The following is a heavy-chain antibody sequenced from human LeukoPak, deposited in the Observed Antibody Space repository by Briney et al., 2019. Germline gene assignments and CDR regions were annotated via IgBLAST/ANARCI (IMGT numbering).Heavy chain of an antibody. CDR2: ISSRSTYI. CDR1: GFTFSSYS. V-gene: IGHV3-21*01. J-gene: IGHJ6*03. CDR3: ARYGSGTYNADYYYYYYMDV. Sequence: GGSLRLSCAASGFTFSSYSMNWVRQAPGKGLEWVSSISSRSTYIYQADSVKGRFTISRDNAKNSLYLQMSSLRVEDTAVYYCARYGSGTYNADYYYYYYMDVWGKGTTVTVSS. D-gene: IGHD3-10*01.